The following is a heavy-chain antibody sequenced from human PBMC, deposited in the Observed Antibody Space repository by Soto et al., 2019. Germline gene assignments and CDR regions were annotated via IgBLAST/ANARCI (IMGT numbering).Heavy chain of an antibody. CDR1: GYTFTSYY. CDR2: INPSGGST. CDR3: ARTHYCSGGSCYEGRNWFDP. V-gene: IGHV1-46*03. D-gene: IGHD2-15*01. Sequence: ASVKVSCKASGYTFTSYYMHWVRQAPGQGLEWMGIINPSGGSTSYAQKFQGRVTMTRDTSTSTVYMELSSLRSEDTAVYYCARTHYCSGGSCYEGRNWFDPWGQGTLVTVSS. J-gene: IGHJ5*02.